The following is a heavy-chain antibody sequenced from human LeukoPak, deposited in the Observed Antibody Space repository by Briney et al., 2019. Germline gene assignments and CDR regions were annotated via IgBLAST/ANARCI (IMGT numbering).Heavy chain of an antibody. CDR3: ARGDGYNYYYFEY. V-gene: IGHV1-69*05. J-gene: IGHJ4*02. CDR2: IA. Sequence: SVKVSCKASGGTFSSYAISWVRQAPGQGLEWMGRIANYAQKFQGRVTITTDESTSTAYMELSSLRSEDTAMYYCARGDGYNYYYFEYWGQGTLVTVSS. D-gene: IGHD5-24*01. CDR1: GGTFSSYA.